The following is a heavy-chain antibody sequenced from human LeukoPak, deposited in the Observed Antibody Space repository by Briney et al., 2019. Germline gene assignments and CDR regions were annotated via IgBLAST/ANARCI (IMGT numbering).Heavy chain of an antibody. CDR1: GFTFSSYA. D-gene: IGHD5-18*01. J-gene: IGHJ4*02. Sequence: PTGGSLRLSCAASGFTFSSYAMSWVRQAPGKGLEWVSAISGSGGSTYYADSVKGRFTISRDNSKNTLYLQMNSLRAEDTAVYYCAKVLAWILPFNYWGQGTLVTVSS. V-gene: IGHV3-23*01. CDR2: ISGSGGST. CDR3: AKVLAWILPFNY.